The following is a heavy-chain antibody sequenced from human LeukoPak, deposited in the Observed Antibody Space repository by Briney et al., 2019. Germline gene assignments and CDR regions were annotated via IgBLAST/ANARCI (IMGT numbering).Heavy chain of an antibody. CDR2: INPNSGGT. CDR1: GYTFTGYY. CDR3: ARADRLHGGPYLIGP. Sequence: ASVKVSCKASGYTFTGYYMHWVRQAPGQGLEWMGWINPNSGGTNYAQKFQGRVTMTRDTSISTVYMEVSWLTSDDTAIYYCARADRLHGGPYLIGPWGQGTLVTVSS. J-gene: IGHJ5*02. V-gene: IGHV1-2*02. D-gene: IGHD2-21*01.